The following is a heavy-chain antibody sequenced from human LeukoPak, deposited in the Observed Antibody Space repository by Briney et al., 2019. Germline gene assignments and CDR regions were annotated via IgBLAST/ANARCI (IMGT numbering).Heavy chain of an antibody. D-gene: IGHD5-18*01. CDR3: ARGQGGYSFPFDY. V-gene: IGHV4-34*01. CDR1: GGSFSGYY. CDR2: INHSGST. J-gene: IGHJ4*02. Sequence: PSETLSLTCAVYGGSFSGYYWSWIRQPPGKGLEWIGEINHSGSTNYNPSLKSRVTISVDTSKNQFSLKLSSVTAADTAVYYCARGQGGYSFPFDYWGQGTLVTVSS.